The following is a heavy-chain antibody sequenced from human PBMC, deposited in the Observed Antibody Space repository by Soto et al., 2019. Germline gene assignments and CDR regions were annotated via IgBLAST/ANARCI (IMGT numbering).Heavy chain of an antibody. Sequence: GASVKVSCKASGYTFSDFDINWLLQASGQGPEWMGWMNAKSGDTFFAQRFQGKFNMTWDTTLSTAYMEVGSLTSDDTAIYYCARGNPFNYAGFDVWGQGTTVTVSS. D-gene: IGHD3-16*01. CDR3: ARGNPFNYAGFDV. CDR1: GYTFSDFD. J-gene: IGHJ6*02. CDR2: MNAKSGDT. V-gene: IGHV1-8*01.